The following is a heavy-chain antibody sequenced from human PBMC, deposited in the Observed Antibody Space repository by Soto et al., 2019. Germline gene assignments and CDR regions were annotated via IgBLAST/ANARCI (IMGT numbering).Heavy chain of an antibody. Sequence: SVKVSCKASGGTFSIYAISWVRQAPGQGLEWMGGIIPIFGTANYAQKFQGRVTITADKSTSTAYMELSSLRAEDTAVYYCAKDGNRKMSSGWEFDYWGQGTLVTVSS. J-gene: IGHJ4*02. CDR3: AKDGNRKMSSGWEFDY. CDR2: IIPIFGTA. D-gene: IGHD6-19*01. V-gene: IGHV1-69*06. CDR1: GGTFSIYA.